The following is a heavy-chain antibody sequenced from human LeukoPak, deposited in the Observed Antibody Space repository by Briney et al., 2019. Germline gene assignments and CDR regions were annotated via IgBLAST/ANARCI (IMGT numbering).Heavy chain of an antibody. CDR1: GGSVSSGSYY. Sequence: SETLSLTCTVSGGSVSSGSYYWSWIRQPPGKGLEWIGYIYYSGSTNYNPSLKSRVTISVDTSKNQFSLKLSSVTAADTAVYYCARGDFYYYYYGMDVWGQGTTVTVSS. CDR3: ARGDFYYYYYGMDV. V-gene: IGHV4-61*01. CDR2: IYYSGST. J-gene: IGHJ6*02.